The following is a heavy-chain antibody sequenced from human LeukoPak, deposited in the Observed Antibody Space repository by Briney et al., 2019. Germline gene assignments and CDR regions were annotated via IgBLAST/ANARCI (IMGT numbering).Heavy chain of an antibody. V-gene: IGHV3-48*03. Sequence: PGGSLRLSCAASGFTFSSYEMNWVRQAPGKGLEWVSYISSSGSTIYYADSVKGRFTISRDNAKNSLYLQMNSLTAEDTAVYYCARERVAAYDYWGQGTLVTVSS. CDR2: ISSSGSTI. D-gene: IGHD6-19*01. J-gene: IGHJ4*02. CDR3: ARERVAAYDY. CDR1: GFTFSSYE.